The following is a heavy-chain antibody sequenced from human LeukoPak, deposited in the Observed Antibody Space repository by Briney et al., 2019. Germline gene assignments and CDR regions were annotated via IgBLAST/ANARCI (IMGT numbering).Heavy chain of an antibody. V-gene: IGHV1-46*01. CDR1: GYTFTSYY. J-gene: IGHJ4*02. CDR3: ARARTPYYYDSSGYYDLDY. Sequence: VASVKVSCKASGYTFTSYYMHWVRQAPGQGLEWMGIINPSGGSTSYAQKFQGRVTMTRDTSTSTVYMELSSLRSEDTAVYYCARARTPYYYDSSGYYDLDYWGQGTLVTVSS. CDR2: INPSGGST. D-gene: IGHD3-22*01.